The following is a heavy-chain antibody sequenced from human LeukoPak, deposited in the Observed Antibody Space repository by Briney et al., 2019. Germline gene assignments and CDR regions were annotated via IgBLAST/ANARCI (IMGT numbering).Heavy chain of an antibody. CDR2: TYYRSKWYD. V-gene: IGHV6-1*01. D-gene: IGHD6-19*01. J-gene: IGHJ4*02. CDR3: ARALRYSSGWALDY. CDR1: GDSVSSNSAA. Sequence: SQTLSLTRAISGDSVSSNSAAWNWIRQSPSRGLEWLGRTYYRSKWYDDYAVSVKSRITINPDTSKNQFSLQLNSVTPEDTAVYYCARALRYSSGWALDYWGQGTLVTVSS.